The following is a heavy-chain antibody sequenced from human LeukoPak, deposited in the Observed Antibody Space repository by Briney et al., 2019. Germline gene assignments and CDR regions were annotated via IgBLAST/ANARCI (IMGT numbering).Heavy chain of an antibody. J-gene: IGHJ4*02. V-gene: IGHV3-30*03. CDR1: GFTFSTYA. CDR3: ARDYSGSGTIDY. CDR2: ISSDGSSK. Sequence: GGSLRLSCAASGFTFSTYALHWVRQAPGKGLEWVAVISSDGSSKYYVDSVKGRFIISRDNSMNTLYLQMNSLRPEDTAVYYCARDYSGSGTIDYWGQGTLVTVSS. D-gene: IGHD3-10*01.